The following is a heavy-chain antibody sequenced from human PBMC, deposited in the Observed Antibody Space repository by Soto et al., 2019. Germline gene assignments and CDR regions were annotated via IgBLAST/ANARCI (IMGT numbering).Heavy chain of an antibody. CDR2: INPATGAA. J-gene: IGHJ3*02. D-gene: IGHD3-3*01. CDR1: GYPVTAYY. Sequence: QLHLVQSGAVVKKPGASVTVSCSASGYPVTAYYMHWVRQAPGRGLEWMGGINPATGAAKYTQTFQGRVTMPRDMSTGTVFMELSGLTSEDPAVFYCARGGGVGVAGSAAFDMWGQGTLVTVSS. V-gene: IGHV1-2*02. CDR3: ARGGGVGVAGSAAFDM.